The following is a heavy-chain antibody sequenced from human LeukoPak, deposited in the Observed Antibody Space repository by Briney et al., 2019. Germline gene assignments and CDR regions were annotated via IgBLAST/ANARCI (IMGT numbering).Heavy chain of an antibody. CDR1: GFTFSSYW. CDR2: IKQDGSEK. D-gene: IGHD2/OR15-2a*01. CDR3: AREGGLSRYYYYMDV. Sequence: GGSLRLSCAASGFTFSSYWTSWVRQAPGKGLEWVANIKQDGSEKYYVDSVKGRFTISRDNAKNSLYLQMNSLRAEDTAVYYCAREGGLSRYYYYMDVWGKGTTVTVSS. J-gene: IGHJ6*03. V-gene: IGHV3-7*01.